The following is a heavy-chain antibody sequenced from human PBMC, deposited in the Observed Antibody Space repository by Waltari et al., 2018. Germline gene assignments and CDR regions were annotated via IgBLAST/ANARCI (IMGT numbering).Heavy chain of an antibody. CDR2: VDPEDGET. V-gene: IGHV1-69-2*01. D-gene: IGHD6-19*01. J-gene: IGHJ5*02. CDR1: GYTFTDYY. CDR3: ARVTTGKQWLVNWFDP. Sequence: EVQLVQSGAEVKKPGATVKISCKASGYTFTDYYMHWVQQAPGKGLEWMGRVDPEDGETIYAEKFQGRVTISVDTSKNQFSLKLSSVTAADTAVYYCARVTTGKQWLVNWFDPWGQGTLVIVSS.